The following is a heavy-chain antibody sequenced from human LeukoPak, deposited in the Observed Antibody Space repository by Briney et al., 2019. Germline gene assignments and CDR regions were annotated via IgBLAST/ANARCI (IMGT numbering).Heavy chain of an antibody. CDR1: GFTFSSFA. CDR3: ASSTPGGY. D-gene: IGHD1-26*01. V-gene: IGHV3-48*04. CDR2: VTGDSGTI. Sequence: GGSLRLSCTASGFTFSSFAMNWVRQVPGKGLEWVPVVTGDSGTIHYSDSVKGRFTISRDNAKNSLYLQMNSLRAEDTAVYYCASSTPGGYWGQGTLVTVSS. J-gene: IGHJ4*02.